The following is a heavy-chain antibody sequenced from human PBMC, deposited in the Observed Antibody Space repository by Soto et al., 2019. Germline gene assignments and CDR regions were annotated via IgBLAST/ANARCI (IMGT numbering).Heavy chain of an antibody. CDR2: IFNSGST. V-gene: IGHV4-31*03. D-gene: IGHD1-7*01. J-gene: IGHJ4*02. CDR3: ARTGTTSAGHFDY. CDR1: GGSISSGGFY. Sequence: PSETLSLTCTVSGGSISSGGFYWSWIRQHPGKGLDWIGCIFNSGSTHYNPSLKSRVTMSVDTSKNQFSLRLNSVTAADTAVYYCARTGTTSAGHFDYWGQGTLVTVSS.